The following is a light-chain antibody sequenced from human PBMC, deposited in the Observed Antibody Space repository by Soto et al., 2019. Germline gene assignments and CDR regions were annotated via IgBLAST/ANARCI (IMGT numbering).Light chain of an antibody. CDR2: KAS. Sequence: DMQMTQSPSTLSASVGDRVTITCRASQSISSWLAWYQQKPGKAPKLLIYKASSLESGGPSRFSGSGSGTEFILTISSLQPDDFATYYCQQYSTSYRTFGQGTRVEIK. J-gene: IGKJ1*01. CDR1: QSISSW. CDR3: QQYSTSYRT. V-gene: IGKV1-5*03.